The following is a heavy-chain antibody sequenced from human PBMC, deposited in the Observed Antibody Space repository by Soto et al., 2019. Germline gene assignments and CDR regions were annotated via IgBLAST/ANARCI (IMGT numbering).Heavy chain of an antibody. V-gene: IGHV3-33*01. D-gene: IGHD2-2*01. CDR2: IWYDGSNK. Sequence: GGSLRLSCAASGFTFSSYGMHWVRQAPGKGLEWVAVIWYDGSNKYYADSVKGRFTISRDNSKNTLYLQMNSLRAEDTAVYYCARALYCSSTSCYSPFYYYYYGMDVWRQGTTVTVSS. J-gene: IGHJ6*02. CDR1: GFTFSSYG. CDR3: ARALYCSSTSCYSPFYYYYYGMDV.